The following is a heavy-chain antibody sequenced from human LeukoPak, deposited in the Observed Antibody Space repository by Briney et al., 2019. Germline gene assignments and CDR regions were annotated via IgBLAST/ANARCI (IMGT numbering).Heavy chain of an antibody. CDR1: GGSISSSSYY. CDR3: ARERGPGHPWGADY. Sequence: SETLSLTCTVSGGSISSSSYYWGWIRQPPGKGLEWIGSIYYSGSTYYNPSLRSRVTISVDGSKNQFSLKLNAVTAADTAVYYCARERGPGHPWGADYWGQGTLVTVSS. D-gene: IGHD3-16*01. J-gene: IGHJ4*02. V-gene: IGHV4-39*07. CDR2: IYYSGST.